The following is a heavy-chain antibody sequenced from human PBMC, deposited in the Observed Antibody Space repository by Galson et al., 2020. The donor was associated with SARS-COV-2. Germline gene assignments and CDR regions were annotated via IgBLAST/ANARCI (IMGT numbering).Heavy chain of an antibody. CDR1: GFTFTSSA. J-gene: IGHJ4*02. CDR2: IVVGSGNT. D-gene: IGHD6-19*01. Sequence: SVKVSCKASGFTFTSSAVQWVRQARGQRLEWIGWIVVGSGNTNYAQKFQERVTITRDMSTSTAYMELSSLRSENTAVYYCAAGSANRGSGWPAPRYWGQGTLVTVSS. CDR3: AAGSANRGSGWPAPRY. V-gene: IGHV1-58*01.